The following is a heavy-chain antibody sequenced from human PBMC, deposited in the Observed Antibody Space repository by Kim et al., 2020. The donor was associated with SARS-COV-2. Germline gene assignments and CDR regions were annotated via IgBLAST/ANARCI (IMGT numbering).Heavy chain of an antibody. V-gene: IGHV1-2*02. J-gene: IGHJ6*02. D-gene: IGHD6-6*01. CDR2: INPNSGGT. Sequence: ASVKVSCKASGYTFTGYYMHWVRQAPGQGLEWMGWINPNSGGTNYAQKFQGRVTMTRDTSISTAYMELSRLRSDDTAVYYCARTFLAARSGGYGMDVWGQGTTVTVSS. CDR3: ARTFLAARSGGYGMDV. CDR1: GYTFTGYY.